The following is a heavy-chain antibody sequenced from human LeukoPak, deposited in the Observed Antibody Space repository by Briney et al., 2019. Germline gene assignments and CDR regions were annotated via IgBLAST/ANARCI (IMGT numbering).Heavy chain of an antibody. V-gene: IGHV4-39*02. CDR2: VYYVGNA. J-gene: IGHJ5*02. CDR3: ATHDVGRYLET. CDR1: GGSVRSSRPY. Sequence: SETLSLTSTVSGGSVRSSRPYWGWTRQSPGKGLEWIGSVYYVGNAYYRPSLLSRATISIDTSKTHISLRLTSVTATDTGIYYCATHDVGRYLETWAQGALVTVSS. D-gene: IGHD3-10*01.